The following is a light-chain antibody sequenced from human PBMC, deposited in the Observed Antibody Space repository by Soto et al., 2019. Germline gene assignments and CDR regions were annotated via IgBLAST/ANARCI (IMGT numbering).Light chain of an antibody. J-gene: IGKJ4*01. Sequence: EIVVTQSPGTLSLSPGEGATLSCRASQSVSSTYLAWYQQKPGQAPRLLIYGASNRATGIPDRFSGSGSGTDFTLTISRLEPEDFAVYYSQQYTSSPLTFGGGTKVEIK. CDR1: QSVSSTY. CDR2: GAS. CDR3: QQYTSSPLT. V-gene: IGKV3-20*01.